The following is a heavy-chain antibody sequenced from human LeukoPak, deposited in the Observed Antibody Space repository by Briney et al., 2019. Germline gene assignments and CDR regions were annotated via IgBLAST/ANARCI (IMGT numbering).Heavy chain of an antibody. D-gene: IGHD5-24*01. V-gene: IGHV3-7*01. CDR1: GFTFSRYW. J-gene: IGHJ3*02. CDR2: IKQDGSEK. Sequence: PGRSLRLSCAASGFTFSRYWMPWVRQAPGKGLEWVASIKQDGSEKYYVDSVKGRFTVSRDNAKNSVYVQMNRLRVEDTAIYYCARDADLGATISGAFDIWGQGRKVTVSS. CDR3: ARDADLGATISGAFDI.